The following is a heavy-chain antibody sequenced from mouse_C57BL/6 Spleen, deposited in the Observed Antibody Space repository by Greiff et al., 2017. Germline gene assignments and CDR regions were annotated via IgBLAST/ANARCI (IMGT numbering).Heavy chain of an antibody. Sequence: VKLMESGAELMKPGASVKLSCKATGYTFTGYWIEWVKQRPGHGLEWIGEILPGSGSTNYNEKFKGKATFTADTSSNTAYMQLSSLTTEDSAIYYCARGGYGYDGGDYYAMDYWGQGTSVTVSS. J-gene: IGHJ4*01. V-gene: IGHV1-9*01. CDR3: ARGGYGYDGGDYYAMDY. D-gene: IGHD2-2*01. CDR2: ILPGSGST. CDR1: GYTFTGYW.